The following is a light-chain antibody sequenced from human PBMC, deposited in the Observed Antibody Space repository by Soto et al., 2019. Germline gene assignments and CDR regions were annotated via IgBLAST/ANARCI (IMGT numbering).Light chain of an antibody. Sequence: DMHITRCPSTLSAYEGERVRITWWTSPSIASWVAWYQQKPGKAPKLLISKASSLESGVPSRFIGSGSGTEFTLTISTLQPDDFASYYCQQYNFYPLTFGGGTKVDIK. CDR1: PSIASW. V-gene: IGKV1-5*03. CDR2: KAS. CDR3: QQYNFYPLT. J-gene: IGKJ4*01.